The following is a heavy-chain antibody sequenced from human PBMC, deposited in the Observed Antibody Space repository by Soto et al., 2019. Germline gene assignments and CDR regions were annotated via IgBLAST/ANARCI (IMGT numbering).Heavy chain of an antibody. D-gene: IGHD3-10*01. Sequence: SETLSLTCTVSGGSISSYYWSWIRQPPGKGLEWIGYIYYSGSTNYNPSLKSRVTISVDTSKNQFSLKLSSVTAADTAVYYCARDFGYYYGSGSYYWFDPWGQGTLVTVSS. J-gene: IGHJ5*02. CDR3: ARDFGYYYGSGSYYWFDP. CDR2: IYYSGST. V-gene: IGHV4-59*01. CDR1: GGSISSYY.